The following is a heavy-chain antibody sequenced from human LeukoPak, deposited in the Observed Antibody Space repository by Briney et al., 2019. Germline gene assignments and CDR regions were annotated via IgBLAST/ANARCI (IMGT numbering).Heavy chain of an antibody. CDR3: ARRKNDYGDFDY. CDR2: ISRSSNTI. J-gene: IGHJ4*02. D-gene: IGHD4-17*01. CDR1: GFTFSSYD. V-gene: IGHV3-48*01. Sequence: SGGSQRLSCAASGFTFSSYDMNWVRQAPGKGLEWISHISRSSNTIYYADSVKGRFTTSRDNAKNSLYLQLNSLRAEDTAVYFCARRKNDYGDFDYWGQGTLVTVSS.